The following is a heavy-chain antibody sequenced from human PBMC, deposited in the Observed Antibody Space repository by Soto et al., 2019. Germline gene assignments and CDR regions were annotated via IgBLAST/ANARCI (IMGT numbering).Heavy chain of an antibody. J-gene: IGHJ2*01. CDR1: GGSISSGGYY. Sequence: QVQLQESGPGLVKPSQTLSLTCTVSGGSISSGGYYWSWIRQHPGKGLEWIGYIYYSGSTYYNPSLKSRVTISVDTSKNQFSLKLSSVTAADTAVYYCARDQSSFRRGTNWYFDLWGRGTLVTVSS. CDR2: IYYSGST. CDR3: ARDQSSFRRGTNWYFDL. D-gene: IGHD1-1*01. V-gene: IGHV4-31*03.